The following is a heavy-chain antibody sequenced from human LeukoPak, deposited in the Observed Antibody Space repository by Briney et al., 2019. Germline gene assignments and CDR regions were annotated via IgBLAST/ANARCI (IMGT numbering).Heavy chain of an antibody. CDR1: GFTFSDYY. D-gene: IGHD3-16*01. J-gene: IGHJ1*01. V-gene: IGHV3-11*06. CDR3: ARGHYELWF. Sequence: GGSLRLSCAASGFTFSDYYMSWIRQAPGKGLEWVSYISIGSSYTNYADSVKGRFTISRDDAKNSLYLQMNSLRAEDTAVYYCARGHYELWFWGQGTLVTVSS. CDR2: ISIGSSYT.